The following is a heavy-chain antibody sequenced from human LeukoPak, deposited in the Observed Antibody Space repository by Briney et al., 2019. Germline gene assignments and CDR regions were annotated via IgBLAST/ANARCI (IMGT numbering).Heavy chain of an antibody. D-gene: IGHD5-18*01. Sequence: SGTLSLTCTVSGASMSTHYWSWLRQPPGKGLEWIGYLLDSWRTKDNPSLQSRVTLSADTSKNQFSLRLTSVTAADTAVYYCATIRGGSIYGYFDFGGQGILVTVSS. V-gene: IGHV4-59*11. CDR1: GASMSTHY. CDR2: LLDSWRT. J-gene: IGHJ4*02. CDR3: ATIRGGSIYGYFDF.